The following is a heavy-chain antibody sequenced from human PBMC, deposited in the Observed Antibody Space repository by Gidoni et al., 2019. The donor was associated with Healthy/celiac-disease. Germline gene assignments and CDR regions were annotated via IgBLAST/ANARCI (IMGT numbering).Heavy chain of an antibody. Sequence: QLQLQESGPGLVKPSETLSLTCTVSGASISSSSYYWGWIRQPPGKGLEWIGSIYYSGSTYYNPSLKSRVTISVDTSKNQFSLKLSSVTAADTAVYYCARHSHYCSGGSCYNWFDPWGQGTLVTVSS. D-gene: IGHD2-15*01. CDR2: IYYSGST. J-gene: IGHJ5*02. V-gene: IGHV4-39*01. CDR3: ARHSHYCSGGSCYNWFDP. CDR1: GASISSSSYY.